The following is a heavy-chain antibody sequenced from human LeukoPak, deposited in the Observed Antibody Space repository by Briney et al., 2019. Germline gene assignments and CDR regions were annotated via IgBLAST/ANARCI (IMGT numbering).Heavy chain of an antibody. V-gene: IGHV3-7*01. CDR1: GFTFNTYW. Sequence: GGSLRLSCAASGFTFNTYWMTWVRQAPGKGREWVADIKQDGSDKRCVDSVKGRFTISRDNAKNSLYLQVNSLRADDTAVYYCVRGMDVWGKGTTVTVSS. J-gene: IGHJ6*01. CDR3: VRGMDV. CDR2: IKQDGSDK.